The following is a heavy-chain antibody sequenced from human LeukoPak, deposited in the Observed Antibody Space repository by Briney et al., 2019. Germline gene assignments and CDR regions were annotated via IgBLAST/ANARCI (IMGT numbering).Heavy chain of an antibody. CDR1: GFTFRSYA. D-gene: IGHD3-3*01. J-gene: IGHJ6*02. CDR3: AAAYFGVDQYYYGMDV. CDR2: ISRSGGST. V-gene: IGHV3-23*01. Sequence: GGSPRLSCVASGFTFRSYAVNWVRQAPGKGLECGSAISRSGGSTYSRNSVKGRFTISRDTSKNTLYLQMNSLRAEDTAVYYCAAAYFGVDQYYYGMDVWGQGTTVTASS.